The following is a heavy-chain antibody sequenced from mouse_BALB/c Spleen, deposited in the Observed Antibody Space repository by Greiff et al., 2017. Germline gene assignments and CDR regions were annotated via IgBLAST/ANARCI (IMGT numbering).Heavy chain of an antibody. CDR1: GFTFSSFG. D-gene: IGHD2-10*02. CDR3: ARSGYGNPLDY. CDR2: ISSGSSTI. V-gene: IGHV5-17*02. Sequence: EVQRVESGGGLVQPGGSRKLSCAASGFTFSSFGMHWVRQAPEKGLEWVAYISSGSSTIYYADTVKGRFTISRDNPKNTLFLQMTSLRSEDTAMYYCARSGYGNPLDYWGQGTTLTVSS. J-gene: IGHJ2*01.